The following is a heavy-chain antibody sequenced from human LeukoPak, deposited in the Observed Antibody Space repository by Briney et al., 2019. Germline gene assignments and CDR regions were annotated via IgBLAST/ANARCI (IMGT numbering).Heavy chain of an antibody. D-gene: IGHD6-6*01. CDR2: ISSSSSYI. CDR1: GFTFSSYS. CDR3: ARDYWQLVRGWFDP. V-gene: IGHV3-21*01. J-gene: IGHJ5*02. Sequence: GGSLRLSCAASGFTFSSYSMNWVRQAPGKWLEWVSSISSSSSYIYYADSVKGRFTIARDNAKNSMYLQMNSLRAEDTAVYYCARDYWQLVRGWFDPWGQGTLVTVSS.